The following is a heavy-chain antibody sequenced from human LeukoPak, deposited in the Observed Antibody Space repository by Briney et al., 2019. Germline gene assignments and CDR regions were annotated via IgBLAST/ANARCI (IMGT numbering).Heavy chain of an antibody. CDR2: INHSGST. D-gene: IGHD2/OR15-2a*01. CDR1: GGSFSGYY. J-gene: IGHJ4*02. Sequence: SETLSLTCAVYGGSFSGYYWSWIRQPPGKGLEWIGEINHSGSTNYNPSLKSRVTISVDTSNNQFSLKLSSVTAADTAVYYCARGNSSLFDYWGQGTLVTVSS. CDR3: ARGNSSLFDY. V-gene: IGHV4-34*01.